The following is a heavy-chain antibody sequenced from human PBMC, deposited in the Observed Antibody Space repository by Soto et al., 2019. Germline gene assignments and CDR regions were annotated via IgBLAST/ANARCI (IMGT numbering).Heavy chain of an antibody. J-gene: IGHJ4*02. Sequence: SSETLSLTCTVSGYSISTGYYWAWVRQSPGRGLEWIGSVYRSGAAYCSPTLKSRVTISVDTSKNQFSLHLKSVTAADAAVYYCARHDPSPLDVAGYFDFWGQGTPVTVSS. V-gene: IGHV4-38-2*02. CDR1: GYSISTGYY. D-gene: IGHD6-19*01. CDR2: VYRSGAA. CDR3: ARHDPSPLDVAGYFDF.